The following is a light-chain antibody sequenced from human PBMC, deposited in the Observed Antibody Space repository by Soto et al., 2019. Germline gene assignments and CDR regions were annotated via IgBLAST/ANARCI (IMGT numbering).Light chain of an antibody. CDR1: QSISSY. CDR2: AAS. J-gene: IGKJ1*01. V-gene: IGKV1-39*01. CDR3: QQSYSTSWT. Sequence: DIQMTQSTSSLSASVGDRVTITCRASQSISSYLNWYQQKPGKAPKLLIYAASSLQSGVPSRFRGSGSGTDFTLTISSLQPEDFATYYCQQSYSTSWTFGQGTKVEIK.